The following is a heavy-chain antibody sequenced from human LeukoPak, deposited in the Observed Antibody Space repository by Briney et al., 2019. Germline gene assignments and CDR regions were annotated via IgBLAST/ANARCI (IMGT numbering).Heavy chain of an antibody. Sequence: SETLSLTCAVSGGSISSSNWWSWVRQPPGKGLEWIGEIYHSGSTNHNPSLKSRVTISVDKSKNQVSLKLSSVTAADTAVYYCASYSSSWYSYYFDYWGQGTLVTVSS. D-gene: IGHD6-13*01. V-gene: IGHV4-4*02. J-gene: IGHJ4*02. CDR1: GGSISSSNW. CDR3: ASYSSSWYSYYFDY. CDR2: IYHSGST.